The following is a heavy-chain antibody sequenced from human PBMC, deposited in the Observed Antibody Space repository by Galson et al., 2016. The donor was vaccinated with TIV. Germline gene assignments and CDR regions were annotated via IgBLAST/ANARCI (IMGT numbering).Heavy chain of an antibody. Sequence: SVKVSGKASGGIFSNYGINWVRQAPGQGLEWMGGTIPIFGTAIYAQKFQGRVTITADRSTTTVYMGLSSLRSEDTAVYYCARGALKYHYDSSGYFFDYRGQGTLVTVSS. D-gene: IGHD3-22*01. V-gene: IGHV1-69*06. CDR2: TIPIFGTA. CDR3: ARGALKYHYDSSGYFFDY. J-gene: IGHJ4*02. CDR1: GGIFSNYG.